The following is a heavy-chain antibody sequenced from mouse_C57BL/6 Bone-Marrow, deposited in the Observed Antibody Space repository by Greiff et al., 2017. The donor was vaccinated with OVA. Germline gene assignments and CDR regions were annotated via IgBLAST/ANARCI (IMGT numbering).Heavy chain of an antibody. V-gene: IGHV1-4*01. CDR1: GYTFTSYT. J-gene: IGHJ1*03. D-gene: IGHD1-1*01. CDR2: INPSSGYT. CDR3: ARLDYGSSYWYFDV. Sequence: QVQLQQSVAELARPGASVKMSCKASGYTFTSYTMHWVKQRPGQGLEWIGYINPSSGYTKYNQKFKDKATLTADKSSSTAYMQLSSLTSEDSAVYYCARLDYGSSYWYFDVWGTGTTVTVSS.